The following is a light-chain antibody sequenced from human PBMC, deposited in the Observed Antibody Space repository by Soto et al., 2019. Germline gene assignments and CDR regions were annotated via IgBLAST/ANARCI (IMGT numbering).Light chain of an antibody. V-gene: IGKV3D-20*02. Sequence: EFVLTQSPGTLCLSPGERDTLPCRASQTVRNNYLAWYQQKPGQAPRLVIYDASSRATGSPDRFSRSGSGTDLTLTISSLETEDFAVYYCQQRSNWPPITFGQGTRLEIK. CDR3: QQRSNWPPIT. CDR2: DAS. CDR1: QTVRNNY. J-gene: IGKJ5*01.